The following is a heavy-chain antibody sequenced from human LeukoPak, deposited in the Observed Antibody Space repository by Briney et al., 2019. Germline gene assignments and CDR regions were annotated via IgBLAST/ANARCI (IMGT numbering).Heavy chain of an antibody. D-gene: IGHD3-16*01. J-gene: IGHJ3*02. Sequence: GRSLRLSCAASGFTLSSFGMVWVRQAPGKGLEWVTLMWYDGRNKYYADSVKGRFTISRDNSKNTVYLQMNSLRDEDTAVYYCARVGDMEAFDIWGQGTRVTVSS. CDR3: ARVGDMEAFDI. V-gene: IGHV3-33*01. CDR1: GFTLSSFG. CDR2: MWYDGRNK.